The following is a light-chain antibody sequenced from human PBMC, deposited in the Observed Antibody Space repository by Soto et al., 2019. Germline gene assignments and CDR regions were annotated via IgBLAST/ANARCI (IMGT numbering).Light chain of an antibody. CDR1: SSDVGSYNY. V-gene: IGLV2-14*01. CDR2: DVR. Sequence: QSALTQPASVSGSPGQSITISCTGTSSDVGSYNYVAWYQPFPGKTPKLMIYDVRNRPSGVSSRFSGPKSGNTASLTISGLQAEDEADYYCISYTGSDASYVFGTGTSSPS. CDR3: ISYTGSDASYV. J-gene: IGLJ1*01.